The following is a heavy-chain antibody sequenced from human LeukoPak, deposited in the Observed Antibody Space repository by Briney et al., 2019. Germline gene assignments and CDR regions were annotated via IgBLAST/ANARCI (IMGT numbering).Heavy chain of an antibody. J-gene: IGHJ4*02. Sequence: GASVKVSCKASGYTFTSYGISWVRQAPGQGLEWMGWISAYNGNTNYGQKLQGRVTMTTDTSTSTAYMELSSLRSEDTAVYYCARDPDYGDQNFDYWGQGTLVTVSS. CDR1: GYTFTSYG. V-gene: IGHV1-18*01. D-gene: IGHD4-17*01. CDR2: ISAYNGNT. CDR3: ARDPDYGDQNFDY.